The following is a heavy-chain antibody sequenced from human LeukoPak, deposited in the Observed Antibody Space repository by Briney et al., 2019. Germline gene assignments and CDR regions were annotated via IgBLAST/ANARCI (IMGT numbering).Heavy chain of an antibody. CDR1: GFTFNRYP. D-gene: IGHD5-24*01. Sequence: GGSLRLSCAASGFTFNRYPMHWVRQAPGKGLEWVAVIWYDGSNKYYADSVKGRFTISRDNSKNTLYLQMNSLRAEDTAVYYRARVLQFYYYGMDVWGQGTTVTVSS. J-gene: IGHJ6*02. V-gene: IGHV3-33*08. CDR2: IWYDGSNK. CDR3: ARVLQFYYYGMDV.